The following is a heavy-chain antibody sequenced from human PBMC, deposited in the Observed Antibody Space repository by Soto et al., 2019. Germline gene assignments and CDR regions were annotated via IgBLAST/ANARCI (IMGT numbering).Heavy chain of an antibody. D-gene: IGHD5-12*01. J-gene: IGHJ4*02. CDR2: IYYSGST. Sequence: SETLSLTCTVSGGSISSYYWSWIRQPPGKGLEWIGYIYYSGSTNYNPSLKSRVTISVDTSKNQFSLKLSSVTAADTAVYYCAREASGYSGYEGCFDYWGQGTLVTVS. CDR3: AREASGYSGYEGCFDY. V-gene: IGHV4-59*01. CDR1: GGSISSYY.